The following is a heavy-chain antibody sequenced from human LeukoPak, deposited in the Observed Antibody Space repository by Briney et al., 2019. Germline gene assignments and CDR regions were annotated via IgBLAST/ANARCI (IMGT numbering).Heavy chain of an antibody. J-gene: IGHJ5*02. V-gene: IGHV1-18*01. D-gene: IGHD2-15*01. CDR2: ISAYNGNT. CDR1: GYTFTSYG. Sequence: ASVKVSCKASGYTFTSYGISWVRQAPGQGLEWMGWISAYNGNTNYAQKLQGRVTMTTDTSTSTAYMELRSLRSDDAAVYYCARDTYCSGGSCYRYNWFDPWGQGTLVTVSS. CDR3: ARDTYCSGGSCYRYNWFDP.